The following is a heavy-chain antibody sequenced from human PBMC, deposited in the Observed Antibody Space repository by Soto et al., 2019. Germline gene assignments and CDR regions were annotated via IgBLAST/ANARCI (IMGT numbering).Heavy chain of an antibody. CDR1: GGSFSGYY. J-gene: IGHJ4*02. D-gene: IGHD6-13*01. V-gene: IGHV4-34*01. CDR3: ARGGSSPPGPPYFFDY. CDR2: INHSGST. Sequence: SETLSLTCAVYGGSFSGYYWSWIRQPPGKGLEWIGEINHSGSTNYNPSLKSRVTISVDTSKNQFSLKLSSVTAADTAVYYCARGGSSPPGPPYFFDYWGQGSLVIVSS.